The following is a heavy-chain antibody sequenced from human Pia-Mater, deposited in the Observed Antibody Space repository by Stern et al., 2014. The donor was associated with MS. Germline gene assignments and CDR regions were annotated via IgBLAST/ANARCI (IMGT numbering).Heavy chain of an antibody. Sequence: QVQLVESGSELKKPGASVKVSCKASGYTFTRYTMNWLRQAPGQGLEWMGWINTNTGNPMYAQGFTGQFVFSLDTPVRTAYLQISSLKAEDTALYYCARGHRDYNSSPYFYYWGQGTLVTVSS. CDR3: ARGHRDYNSSPYFYY. CDR1: GYTFTRYT. J-gene: IGHJ4*02. CDR2: INTNTGNP. D-gene: IGHD6-6*01. V-gene: IGHV7-4-1*02.